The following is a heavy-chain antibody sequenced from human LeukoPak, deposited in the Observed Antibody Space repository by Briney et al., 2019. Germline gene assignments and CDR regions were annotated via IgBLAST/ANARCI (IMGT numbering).Heavy chain of an antibody. CDR1: GFTFNTYA. CDR2: ISYDGGST. J-gene: IGHJ4*02. Sequence: GGSLRLSCATSGFTFNTYAMSWVRQAPGKGLDWVSVISYDGGSTYYADSVKGRFTISRDDSKNTLYLQMNSLRAEDTAVYYCAKVSNWNYVYFDYWGQGTLVTVSS. D-gene: IGHD1-7*01. CDR3: AKVSNWNYVYFDY. V-gene: IGHV3-23*01.